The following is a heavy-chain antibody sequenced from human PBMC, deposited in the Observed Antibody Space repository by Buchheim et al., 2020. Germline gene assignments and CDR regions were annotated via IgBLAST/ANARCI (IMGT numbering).Heavy chain of an antibody. CDR3: ARGVIVGATLRWFDP. CDR1: GFTFSSYT. V-gene: IGHV3-21*01. D-gene: IGHD1-26*01. Sequence: EVQLVESGGGLVKPGGSLRLSCAASGFTFSSYTMTWVRQAPGKGLEWVSSISSSNSYIYYADSVKGRFTISRDNAKNSLYLQMNSLRGEDTAVYYCARGVIVGATLRWFDPWGQGTL. J-gene: IGHJ5*02. CDR2: ISSSNSYI.